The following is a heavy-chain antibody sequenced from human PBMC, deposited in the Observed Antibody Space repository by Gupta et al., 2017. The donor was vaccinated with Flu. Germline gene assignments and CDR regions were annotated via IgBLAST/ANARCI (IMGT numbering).Heavy chain of an antibody. J-gene: IGHJ4*02. D-gene: IGHD4-17*01. CDR2: IGATGTST. V-gene: IGHV3-23*01. Sequence: EVHLLESGGRLVQPGGSLRLSCAASGFSFRFYAMSWVRQAPRKGLEWVATIGATGTSTYYADSVKGRFTISRDDSKNTLYLQVNSLGAEDTATYYCARLMNTVTDNFDYWGLGSLVTVSS. CDR1: GFSFRFYA. CDR3: ARLMNTVTDNFDY.